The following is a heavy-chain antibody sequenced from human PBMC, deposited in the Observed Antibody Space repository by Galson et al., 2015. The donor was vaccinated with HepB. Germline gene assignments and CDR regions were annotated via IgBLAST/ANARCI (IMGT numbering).Heavy chain of an antibody. CDR2: IYSGGST. D-gene: IGHD5-24*01. V-gene: IGHV3-53*01. Sequence: SLRLSCAASGFTVSSNYMSWVRQAPGKGLEWVSVIYSGGSTYYADSVKGRFTISRDNSKNTLYLQMNSLRAEDTAVYYCARDVSRKRWLQFDYWGQGTLVTVSS. CDR1: GFTVSSNY. CDR3: ARDVSRKRWLQFDY. J-gene: IGHJ4*02.